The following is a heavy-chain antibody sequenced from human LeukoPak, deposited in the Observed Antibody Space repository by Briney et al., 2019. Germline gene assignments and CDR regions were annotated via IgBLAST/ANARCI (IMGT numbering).Heavy chain of an antibody. D-gene: IGHD7-27*01. J-gene: IGHJ3*02. CDR3: ARDLGDASDI. V-gene: IGHV3-66*01. CDR2: IYSGGST. Sequence: GGSLRLSCAASGFTVCSNYVSWVRQAPGKGLEWVSIIYSGGSTYYADSVKGRFTITRDISKNTQCLRMNRLSAVDTAVSYCARDLGDASDIWGQGTMVTVSS. CDR1: GFTVCSNY.